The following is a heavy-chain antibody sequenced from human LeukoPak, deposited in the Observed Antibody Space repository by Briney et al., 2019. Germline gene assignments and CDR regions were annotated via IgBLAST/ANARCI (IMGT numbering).Heavy chain of an antibody. D-gene: IGHD3-22*01. J-gene: IGHJ4*02. CDR3: AKGYYDRSGYYYFDS. V-gene: IGHV3-43*02. CDR2: ISGDGSTT. CDR1: GFTFDDYA. Sequence: GRSLRLSCAASGFTFDDYAMYWVRQAPEKGLEWVALISGDGSTTYYTDSVKGRFTISRDNSKNSLDLQMNSLRTGDTALYYCAKGYYDRSGYYYFDSWGQGTLVTVSS.